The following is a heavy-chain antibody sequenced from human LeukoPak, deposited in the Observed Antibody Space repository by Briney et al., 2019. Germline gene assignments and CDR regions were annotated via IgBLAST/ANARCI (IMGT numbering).Heavy chain of an antibody. Sequence: GGSLRLSCAASGITFSNYWIHWVRQAPGKGLVWVSRIKGDGSSTSYADSVKGRFTISRDNAKNTLYLQMNSLRAEDTAVYYCARAAEFNWYFDLWGRGTLVTVSS. CDR3: ARAAEFNWYFDL. D-gene: IGHD3-10*01. J-gene: IGHJ2*01. V-gene: IGHV3-74*01. CDR2: IKGDGSST. CDR1: GITFSNYW.